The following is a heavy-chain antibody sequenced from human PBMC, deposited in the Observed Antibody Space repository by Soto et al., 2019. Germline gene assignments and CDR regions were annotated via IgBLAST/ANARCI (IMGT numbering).Heavy chain of an antibody. CDR2: ISAYNGNT. J-gene: IGHJ5*02. V-gene: IGHV1-18*04. CDR3: ARDGRDLLLRSWFDP. Sequence: ASVKVSCKASGYTFTSYYMHWVRQAPGQGLEWMGIISAYNGNTNYAQKLQGRVTMTTDTFTSTAYMELRSLRSDDTAVYYCARDGRDLLLRSWFDPWGQGTLVTVSS. D-gene: IGHD3-10*01. CDR1: GYTFTSYY.